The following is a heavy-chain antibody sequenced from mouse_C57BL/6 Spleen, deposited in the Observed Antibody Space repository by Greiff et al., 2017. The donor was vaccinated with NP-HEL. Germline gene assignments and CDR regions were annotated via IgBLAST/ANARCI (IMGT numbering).Heavy chain of an antibody. D-gene: IGHD1-1*01. CDR3: ARSPYYYGSSPFAY. CDR1: GFTFTDYY. Sequence: EVKVEESGGGLVQPGGSLSLSCAASGFTFTDYYMSWVRQPPGKALEWLGFIRNKANGYTTEYSASVKGRFTISRDNSQSILYLQMNALRAEDSATYYCARSPYYYGSSPFAYWGQGTLVTVSA. J-gene: IGHJ3*01. CDR2: IRNKANGYTT. V-gene: IGHV7-3*01.